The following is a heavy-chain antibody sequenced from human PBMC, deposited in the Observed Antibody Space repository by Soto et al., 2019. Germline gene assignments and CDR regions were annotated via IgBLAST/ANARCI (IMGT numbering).Heavy chain of an antibody. CDR3: ARTTAVAGTPEFDY. CDR1: GFTFSSFS. CDR2: ISYDGSNK. V-gene: IGHV3-30*09. D-gene: IGHD6-19*01. Sequence: QVQLVESGGGVVQPGRSLRLSCAASGFTFSSFSLHWVRQAPGKGLEGLALISYDGSNKYNADSVKGRFAISRDNSKNTLYLQVNSLRPEDTAVYYCARTTAVAGTPEFDYWGQGTLVTVSS. J-gene: IGHJ4*02.